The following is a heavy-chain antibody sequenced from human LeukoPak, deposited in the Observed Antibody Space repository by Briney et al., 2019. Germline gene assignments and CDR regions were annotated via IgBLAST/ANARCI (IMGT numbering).Heavy chain of an antibody. CDR2: INPSGGST. CDR3: ARGRDYYGSGDIMYYFDY. CDR1: GYTFTSYY. D-gene: IGHD3-10*01. Sequence: APVKVSCKASGYTFTSYYMHWVRQAPGQGLEWVGIINPSGGSTSYAQKFQGRVTMTRDTSTSTVYMELSSLRSEDTAVYYCARGRDYYGSGDIMYYFDYWGQGTLVTVSS. V-gene: IGHV1-46*01. J-gene: IGHJ4*02.